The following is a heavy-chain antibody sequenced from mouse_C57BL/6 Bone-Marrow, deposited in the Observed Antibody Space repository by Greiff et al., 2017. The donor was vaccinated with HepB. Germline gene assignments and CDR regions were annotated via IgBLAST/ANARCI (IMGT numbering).Heavy chain of an antibody. V-gene: IGHV3-6*01. CDR3: ARPNYYYAMDY. J-gene: IGHJ4*01. Sequence: EVKLMESGPGLVKPSQSLSLTCSVTGYSITSGYYWNWIRQFPGNKLEWMGYISYDGSNNYNPSLKNRISITRDTSKNQFFLKLNSVTTEDTATYYCARPNYYYAMDYWGQGTSVTVSS. CDR2: ISYDGSN. CDR1: GYSITSGYY.